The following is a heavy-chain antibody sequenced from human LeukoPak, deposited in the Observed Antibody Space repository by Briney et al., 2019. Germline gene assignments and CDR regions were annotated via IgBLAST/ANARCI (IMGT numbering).Heavy chain of an antibody. Sequence: GESLKISCKGSGYSFSSHWIGWVRQVPGQGLELLGIIYPGDSDARYSPSFQGQVSISADKSISTVYLQWSSLKASDTAMYYCARLVHPYTEQLGSPDYWGQGTLVTVSS. D-gene: IGHD6-6*01. V-gene: IGHV5-51*01. J-gene: IGHJ4*02. CDR2: IYPGDSDA. CDR3: ARLVHPYTEQLGSPDY. CDR1: GYSFSSHW.